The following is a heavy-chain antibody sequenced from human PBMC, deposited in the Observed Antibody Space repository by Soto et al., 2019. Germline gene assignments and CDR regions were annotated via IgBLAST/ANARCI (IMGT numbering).Heavy chain of an antibody. CDR2: INHSGST. Sequence: SSETLSLTCAVYCGSFSGYYWSWIRQPPGKGLEWIGEINHSGSTNYNPSLKSRVTISVDTSKNQFSLKLSSVTAADTAVYYCAASCVACGGFNYYGMDVWGQGTTVTVSS. V-gene: IGHV4-34*09. CDR3: AASCVACGGFNYYGMDV. CDR1: CGSFSGYY. D-gene: IGHD2-21*01. J-gene: IGHJ6*02.